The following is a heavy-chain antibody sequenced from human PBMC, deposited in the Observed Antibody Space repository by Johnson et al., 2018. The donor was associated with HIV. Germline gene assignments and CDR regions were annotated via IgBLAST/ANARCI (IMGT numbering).Heavy chain of an antibody. CDR1: GFIVSGNH. D-gene: IGHD1-14*01. J-gene: IGHJ3*02. V-gene: IGHV3-66*01. CDR3: ARAGKTVTFDI. CDR2: VNTGGST. Sequence: MLLVESGGGLVQPGGSLRLSCAASGFIVSGNHMNWVRQAPGKGLEWVSLVNTGGSTNYAESVTGRFTISRDNAKNTLYLQMNSLRAEDTAVYYCARAGKTVTFDIWGQGTMVTVSS.